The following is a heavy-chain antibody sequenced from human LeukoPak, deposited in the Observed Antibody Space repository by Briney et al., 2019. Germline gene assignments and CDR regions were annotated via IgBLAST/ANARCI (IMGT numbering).Heavy chain of an antibody. Sequence: SQTLSLTCAISGDTVSSNSAAWNWIRQSPSRGLEWLGRTYYRSKWYNDYAISVKSRITINPDTSKNQFSLQLDSVTPEDTAVYYCARKYSSSWYDALDIWGQGTMVTVSS. CDR2: TYYRSKWYN. D-gene: IGHD6-13*01. V-gene: IGHV6-1*01. CDR1: GDTVSSNSAA. CDR3: ARKYSSSWYDALDI. J-gene: IGHJ3*02.